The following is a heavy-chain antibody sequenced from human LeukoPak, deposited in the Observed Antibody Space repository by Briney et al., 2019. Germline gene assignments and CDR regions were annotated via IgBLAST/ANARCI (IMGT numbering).Heavy chain of an antibody. D-gene: IGHD2-21*01. V-gene: IGHV3-23*01. CDR1: GFTLRTYP. CDR3: AKGHIDSEWLYFDS. J-gene: IGHJ4*02. CDR2: ITGSGDRT. Sequence: QTGGSLRLSCAASGFTLRTYPIRGVPRAPGKGREGVSGITGSGDRTYYAASVNGRFTISRNNSNNTLYMQMLSMSAEDTDLYYCAKGHIDSEWLYFDSWGQGTLVTVSS.